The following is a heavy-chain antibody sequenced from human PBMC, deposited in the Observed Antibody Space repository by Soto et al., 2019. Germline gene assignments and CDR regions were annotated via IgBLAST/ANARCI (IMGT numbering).Heavy chain of an antibody. CDR2: IYYSGST. Sequence: SETLSLTCTVSGGSISSGGYYWSWIRQHPGKGLEWIGYIYYSGSTYYNPSLKSRVTISVDTSKNQFSLKLSSVTAADTAVYYCARAVAGYGGRWFDPWGQGTLVTVSS. D-gene: IGHD6-19*01. V-gene: IGHV4-30-4*08. CDR1: GGSISSGGYY. J-gene: IGHJ5*02. CDR3: ARAVAGYGGRWFDP.